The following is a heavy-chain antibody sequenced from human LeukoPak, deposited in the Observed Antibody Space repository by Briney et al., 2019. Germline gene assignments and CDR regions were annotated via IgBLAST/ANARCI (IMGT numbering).Heavy chain of an antibody. J-gene: IGHJ5*02. V-gene: IGHV4-59*11. Sequence: KPSETLSLTCTVFGYSISRGHSWAWIRQPPGKGLEWIGYIYYSGSTNYNPSLKSRVTISVDTSKNQFSLKLSSVTAADTAVYYCARDRYNWNGSGFDPWGQGTLVTVSS. CDR2: IYYSGST. D-gene: IGHD1-1*01. CDR1: GYSISRGHS. CDR3: ARDRYNWNGSGFDP.